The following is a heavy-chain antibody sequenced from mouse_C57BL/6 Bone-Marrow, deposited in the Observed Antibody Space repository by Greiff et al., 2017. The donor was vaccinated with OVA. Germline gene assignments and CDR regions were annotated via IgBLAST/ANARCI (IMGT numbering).Heavy chain of an antibody. CDR2: INPGSGGT. D-gene: IGHD1-1*01. CDR1: GYAFTNYL. Sequence: QLQQSGAELVRPGTSVKVSCKASGYAFTNYLIEWVKQRPGQGLEWIGVINPGSGGTNYNEKFKGKATLTADKSSSTAYMQLSSLTSEDSAVYFCASPVVATRFAYWGQGTLVTVSA. CDR3: ASPVVATRFAY. J-gene: IGHJ3*01. V-gene: IGHV1-54*01.